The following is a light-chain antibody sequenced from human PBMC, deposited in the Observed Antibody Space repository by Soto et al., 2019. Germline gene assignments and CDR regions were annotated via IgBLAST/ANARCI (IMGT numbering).Light chain of an antibody. CDR2: GAS. CDR3: QQYGNSPPVT. V-gene: IGKV3-20*01. J-gene: IGKJ4*01. Sequence: EIVLTQSPGTLSLSPGDRATISCRASQSVSSSYLAWYQQKPGQSPRLLISGASSRATGIPDRFSGSGSGTDFTLTISRLEPEDFAVYYCQQYGNSPPVTFGGGTKVEIK. CDR1: QSVSSSY.